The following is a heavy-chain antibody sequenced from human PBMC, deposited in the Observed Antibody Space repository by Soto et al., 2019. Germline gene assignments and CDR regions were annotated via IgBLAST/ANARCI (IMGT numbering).Heavy chain of an antibody. V-gene: IGHV4-4*02. CDR2: IYYTGAT. CDR1: GGPISSGIG. CDR3: ARVFSSGSGWMYYFDF. D-gene: IGHD6-25*01. Sequence: QVQLQESGPGLVKPWGTRPLTCEAPGGPISSGIGGIWAPSPPGKGRGWIGEIYYTGATNYNPSLKSRVTMTIDKSKDQFSLNLRSATAADTAVYYCARVFSSGSGWMYYFDFWGQGILVSVSS. J-gene: IGHJ4*02.